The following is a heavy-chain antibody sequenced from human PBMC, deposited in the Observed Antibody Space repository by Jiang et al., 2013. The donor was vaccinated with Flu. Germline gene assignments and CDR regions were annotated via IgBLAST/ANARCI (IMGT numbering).Heavy chain of an antibody. D-gene: IGHD3-22*01. Sequence: VQLVESGAEVKKPGESLRISCKGSGYSFTSYWISWVRQMPGKGLEWLGRTDPSGSYSNYSPSFQGHVTISVDKSITTAYLQWSSLKASDTAMYYCARHGTSSMIASTSAFDIWGQGTMVTVSS. CDR3: ARHGTSSMIASTSAFDI. V-gene: IGHV5-10-1*03. CDR1: GYSFTSYW. CDR2: TDPSGSYS. J-gene: IGHJ3*02.